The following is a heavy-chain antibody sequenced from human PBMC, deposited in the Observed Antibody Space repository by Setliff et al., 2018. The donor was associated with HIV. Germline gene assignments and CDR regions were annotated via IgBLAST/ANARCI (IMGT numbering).Heavy chain of an antibody. CDR3: ARDHGEYSSSDQDY. D-gene: IGHD6-6*01. J-gene: IGHJ4*02. CDR1: GGTFSNYG. CDR2: IIPISGTA. V-gene: IGHV1-69*05. Sequence: VKVSCKASGGTFSNYGMSWVRQAPGQGLEWMGGIIPISGTANYAQKFQGRVTITTDESTSTAYMELSGLRSEDTAVYYCARDHGEYSSSDQDYWGQGTLVT.